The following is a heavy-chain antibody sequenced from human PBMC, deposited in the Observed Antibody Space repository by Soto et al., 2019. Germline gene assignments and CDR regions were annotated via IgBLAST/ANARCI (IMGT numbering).Heavy chain of an antibody. Sequence: PGGSLRLSCAASGFTVSSYGMHWVRQAPGKGLEWVAVISYDGSNKYYADSVKGRFTISRDNSKNTLYLQMNSLRAEDTAVYYCAKDPTPLALGEFDYWGQGTLVTVSS. D-gene: IGHD3-3*01. CDR3: AKDPTPLALGEFDY. CDR2: ISYDGSNK. CDR1: GFTVSSYG. J-gene: IGHJ4*02. V-gene: IGHV3-30*18.